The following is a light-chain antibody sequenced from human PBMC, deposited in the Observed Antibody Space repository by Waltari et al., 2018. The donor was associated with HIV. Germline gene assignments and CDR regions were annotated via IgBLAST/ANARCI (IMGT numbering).Light chain of an antibody. CDR2: GAS. V-gene: IGKV3-15*01. J-gene: IGKJ1*01. CDR3: QQYNNWPPWT. Sequence: EVVMTQSPATLSVSPGKRDNLSCRASQSVSTNLAWYQQKPGQAPRLLIYGASIRATGIPGRFSGSGSGTEFTLTISSLQSEDFAVYYCQQYNNWPPWTFGQGTKVEIE. CDR1: QSVSTN.